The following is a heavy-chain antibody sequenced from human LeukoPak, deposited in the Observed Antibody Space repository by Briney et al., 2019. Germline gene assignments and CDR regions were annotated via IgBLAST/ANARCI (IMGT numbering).Heavy chain of an antibody. D-gene: IGHD3-3*02. Sequence: GSLRLSCAASGFTVSSNYMSWVRQAPGKGLEWVSVIYSGGSTYYADSEKGRFTISRDNSKNTLYLQMNSLRAEDTAVYYCARGGAFRWFDPWGQGTLVTVSS. V-gene: IGHV3-53*01. CDR2: IYSGGST. CDR3: ARGGAFRWFDP. J-gene: IGHJ5*02. CDR1: GFTVSSNY.